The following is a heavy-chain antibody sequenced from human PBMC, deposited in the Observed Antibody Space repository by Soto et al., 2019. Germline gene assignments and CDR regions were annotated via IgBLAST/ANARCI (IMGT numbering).Heavy chain of an antibody. CDR3: AREDYIWGSYRYLDY. J-gene: IGHJ4*02. CDR1: RFTFTSYG. Sequence: APVKASSKAPRFTFTSYGIRSVRHAPGQGLEWMGWISAYNGNTNYAQKLQGRVTMTTDTSTSTAYMELRSLRSDDTAVYYCAREDYIWGSYRYLDYWGQGTLVTVSS. V-gene: IGHV1-18*01. CDR2: ISAYNGNT. D-gene: IGHD3-16*02.